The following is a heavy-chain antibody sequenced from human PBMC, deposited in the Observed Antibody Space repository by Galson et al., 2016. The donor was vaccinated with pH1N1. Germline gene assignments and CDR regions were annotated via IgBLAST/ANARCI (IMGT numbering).Heavy chain of an antibody. V-gene: IGHV3-30*12. Sequence: SLRLSCAASGFTFSSCGIYWVRQAPGKGLEWVGNILYNGNDKYYADSVKGRFTISRDSSMTTVHLQMISVTVEDTAVYFCARDVRGYGDSFPDVSVIWGQGTMVTVSS. J-gene: IGHJ3*02. D-gene: IGHD4-17*01. CDR2: ILYNGNDK. CDR1: GFTFSSCG. CDR3: ARDVRGYGDSFPDVSVI.